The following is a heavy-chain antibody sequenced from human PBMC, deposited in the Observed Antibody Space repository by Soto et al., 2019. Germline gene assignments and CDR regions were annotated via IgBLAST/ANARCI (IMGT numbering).Heavy chain of an antibody. V-gene: IGHV1-3*01. CDR3: ATSRPGYPEGWSYYYYYGMDV. D-gene: IGHD6-13*01. CDR2: INAGNGNT. J-gene: IGHJ6*02. Sequence: QVQLVQSGAEVKKPGASVKVSCKASGYTFTSYAMHWVRQAPGQRLEWMGWINAGNGNTKYSQKFQGRVTITRDTSAGTAYMELSSLRSEDTAVYYCATSRPGYPEGWSYYYYYGMDVWGQGTTVTVSS. CDR1: GYTFTSYA.